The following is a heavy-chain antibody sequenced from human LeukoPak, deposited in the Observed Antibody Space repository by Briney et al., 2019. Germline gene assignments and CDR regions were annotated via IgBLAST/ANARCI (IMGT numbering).Heavy chain of an antibody. CDR2: TYYRSQWYN. Sequence: SQTLSLTCAISGDSVSSNSAACNWIRRSPSRGLEWLGRTYYRSQWYNDYGKSVKSRITIIPDTSKNQFSLQLKSVTPENTAVYFCAREVAVAGPQDYWGQGTLVTVSS. CDR1: GDSVSSNSAA. V-gene: IGHV6-1*01. D-gene: IGHD6-19*01. J-gene: IGHJ4*02. CDR3: AREVAVAGPQDY.